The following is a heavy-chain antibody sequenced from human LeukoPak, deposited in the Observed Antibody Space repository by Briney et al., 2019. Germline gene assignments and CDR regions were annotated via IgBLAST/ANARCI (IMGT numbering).Heavy chain of an antibody. V-gene: IGHV4-59*01. CDR2: IYYTEST. CDR3: ASTPLAVAGTPYWYFDL. Sequence: SETLSLTCTVPGGSISSYYWSWIRQPPGKGLEWIGYIYYTESTNYNPSLKSRVAISVDTSENQFSLKLRSMTAADTAVYYCASTPLAVAGTPYWYFDLWGRGTLVTVSS. D-gene: IGHD6-19*01. CDR1: GGSISSYY. J-gene: IGHJ2*01.